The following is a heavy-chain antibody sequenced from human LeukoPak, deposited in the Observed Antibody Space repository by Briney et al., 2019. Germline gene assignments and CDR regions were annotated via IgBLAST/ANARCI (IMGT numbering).Heavy chain of an antibody. CDR3: VRGQRMLPY. Sequence: SETLSLTCTVSGGSISNYHWSWIRQPAGKGLEWIGRIYTSGSTNYNPSLKSRVTMSVDTSKNQFSPKLSSVTAADTAVYFCVRGQRMLPYWGQGTLVTVSS. J-gene: IGHJ4*02. CDR2: IYTSGST. V-gene: IGHV4-4*07. D-gene: IGHD2-15*01. CDR1: GGSISNYH.